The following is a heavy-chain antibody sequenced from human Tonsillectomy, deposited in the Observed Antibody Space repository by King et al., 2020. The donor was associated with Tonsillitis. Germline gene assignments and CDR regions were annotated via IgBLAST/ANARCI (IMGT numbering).Heavy chain of an antibody. CDR2: ISLYSGSI. V-gene: IGHV3-9*01. D-gene: IGHD6-6*01. J-gene: IGHJ2*01. CDR3: AKDVGVAARPWYFDL. CDR1: GFTFDDYA. Sequence: VQLVESGGGLVQPGRSLRLSCAASGFTFDDYAMHWVRQAPGKGLEWVSGISLYSGSIDYADSVKGRLTISRDNYKNSLYLHMNSMRAEDTALYYCAKDVGVAARPWYFDLWGRGTLVTVSS.